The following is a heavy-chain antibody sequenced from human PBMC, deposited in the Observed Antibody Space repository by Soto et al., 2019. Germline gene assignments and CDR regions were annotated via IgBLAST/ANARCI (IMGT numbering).Heavy chain of an antibody. Sequence: SLRLSCAASGLTFSSYAMSWVRQAPGKGLEWVSAISGSGGSTYYADSVKGRFTISRDNSKNTLYLQMNSLRAEDTAVYYCARDQLYYNDISGRPLNAFDVWGQGTMVTVSS. J-gene: IGHJ3*01. CDR2: ISGSGGST. CDR1: GLTFSSYA. D-gene: IGHD3-22*01. CDR3: ARDQLYYNDISGRPLNAFDV. V-gene: IGHV3-23*01.